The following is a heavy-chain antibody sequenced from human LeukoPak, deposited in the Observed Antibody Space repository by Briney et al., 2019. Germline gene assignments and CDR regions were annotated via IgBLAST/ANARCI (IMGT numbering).Heavy chain of an antibody. CDR2: ISAYNGNT. Sequence: ASVKVSCKASGYTFTSYGISWVRQAPGQGLEWMGWISAYNGNTNYALKLQGRVTMTTDTSTSTAYMELRSLRSDDTAVYYCARPEYSSSWLYGMDVWGQGTTVTVSS. J-gene: IGHJ6*02. CDR1: GYTFTSYG. D-gene: IGHD6-13*01. V-gene: IGHV1-18*01. CDR3: ARPEYSSSWLYGMDV.